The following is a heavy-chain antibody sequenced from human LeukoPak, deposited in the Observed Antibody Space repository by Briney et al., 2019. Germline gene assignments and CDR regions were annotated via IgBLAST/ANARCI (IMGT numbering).Heavy chain of an antibody. J-gene: IGHJ6*03. CDR1: GYTFTSYG. CDR3: ARSPGRYYYYYMDV. D-gene: IGHD3-10*01. Sequence: ASVKVSCKASGYTFTSYGISWVRQAPGQGLEWMGWISAYNGNTNYAQKLQGRVTMTTDTSTSTAYMELRSLRSDDTAVYYCARSPGRYYYYYMDVWGKGTTVTVSS. CDR2: ISAYNGNT. V-gene: IGHV1-18*01.